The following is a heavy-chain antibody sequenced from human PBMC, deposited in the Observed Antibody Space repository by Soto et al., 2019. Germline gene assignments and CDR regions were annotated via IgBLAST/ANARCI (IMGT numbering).Heavy chain of an antibody. CDR2: IYYSGST. V-gene: IGHV4-59*01. J-gene: IGHJ6*02. Sequence: SEPLSLTCTVSYGSISTYYWSWILENPVKRLEWIGYIYYSGSTNYNPSLKSRVTISVDTSKNQFSLKLSSVTAADTAVYYCARERVVIVPPYYYYGMDVWGQGTTVTVSS. CDR3: ARERVVIVPPYYYYGMDV. D-gene: IGHD3-3*01. CDR1: YGSISTYY.